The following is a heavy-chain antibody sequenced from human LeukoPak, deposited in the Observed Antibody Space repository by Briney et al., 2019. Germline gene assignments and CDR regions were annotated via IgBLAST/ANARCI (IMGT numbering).Heavy chain of an antibody. CDR2: IIPIFGTA. CDR3: ARAHDYGDYVSPYDAFDI. V-gene: IGHV1-69*05. J-gene: IGHJ3*02. CDR1: GGTFSGYA. D-gene: IGHD4-17*01. Sequence: ASVKVSCKASGGTFSGYAISWVRQAPGQGLEWMGRIIPIFGTANYAQKFQGRVTIITDESTSTAYMELSSLRSEDTAVYYCARAHDYGDYVSPYDAFDIWGQGTMVTVSS.